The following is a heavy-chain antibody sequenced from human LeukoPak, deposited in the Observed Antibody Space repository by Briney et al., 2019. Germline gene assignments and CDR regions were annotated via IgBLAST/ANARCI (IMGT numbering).Heavy chain of an antibody. CDR2: ISYDGSNK. Sequence: PGGSLRLSCAASGFTFSSYGMHWVRQAPGKGLEWVAVISYDGSNKYYADSVKGRFTISRDNSKNTLYLQMNSLRAEDTAVYYCAKDPEMATAAGDYWGQGTLVIVSS. CDR3: AKDPEMATAAGDY. V-gene: IGHV3-30*18. CDR1: GFTFSSYG. J-gene: IGHJ4*02. D-gene: IGHD5-24*01.